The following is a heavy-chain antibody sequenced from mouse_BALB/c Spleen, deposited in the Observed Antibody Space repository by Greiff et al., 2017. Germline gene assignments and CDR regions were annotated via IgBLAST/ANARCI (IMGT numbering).Heavy chain of an antibody. CDR2: ISDGGSYT. D-gene: IGHD2-4*01. V-gene: IGHV5-4*02. CDR1: GFTFSDYY. CDR3: ARVYDYDGTEYYYAMDY. J-gene: IGHJ4*01. Sequence: EVQGVESGGGLVKPGGSLKLSCAASGFTFSDYYMYWVRQTPEKRLEWVATISDGGSYTYYPDSVKGRFTISRDNAKNNLYLQMSSLKSEDTAMYYCARVYDYDGTEYYYAMDYWGQGTSVTVSS.